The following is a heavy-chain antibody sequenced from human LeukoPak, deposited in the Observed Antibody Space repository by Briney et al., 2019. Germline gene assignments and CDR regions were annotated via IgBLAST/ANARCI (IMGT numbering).Heavy chain of an antibody. CDR3: AKDLGGYNYGPGDVFDY. CDR1: GFTFSSYA. Sequence: GGSLRLSCAASGFTFSSYAMSWVRQAPGKGLEWVSAITNSGSNTYYADSVKGRFTISRDNSKNTIYLQMNSLRADDTAVYYCAKDLGGYNYGPGDVFDYWGQGTLVTVSS. D-gene: IGHD5-18*01. CDR2: ITNSGSNT. V-gene: IGHV3-23*01. J-gene: IGHJ4*02.